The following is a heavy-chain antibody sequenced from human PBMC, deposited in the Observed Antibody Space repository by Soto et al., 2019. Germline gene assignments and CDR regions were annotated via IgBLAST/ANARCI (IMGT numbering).Heavy chain of an antibody. CDR2: FDPEDGET. V-gene: IGHV1-24*01. D-gene: IGHD2-2*01. CDR1: GYTLTKLS. Sequence: GASVKVSCKVSGYTLTKLSMHWVREAPGKGLEWMGGFDPEDGETIYAQKFQGRVTMTEDTSTDTAYMELSSLRSEDTAVYYCATEDIVVVPAAIRVLDIWGQGTMVTVSS. J-gene: IGHJ3*02. CDR3: ATEDIVVVPAAIRVLDI.